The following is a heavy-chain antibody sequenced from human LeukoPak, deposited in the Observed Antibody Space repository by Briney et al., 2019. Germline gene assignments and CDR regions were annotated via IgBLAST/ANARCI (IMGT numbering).Heavy chain of an antibody. CDR3: ARGKYYYDSNSSYRYFEP. CDR1: GGSISSYY. Sequence: SETLSLTCTVSGGSISSYYWSWIRQPAGKGLEWIGRIYTTGNTNYNPSLKSRVTMSIDTSKKQFSLKLSSVTAADTAVYYCARGKYYYDSNSSYRYFEPWGQGTLVTVSS. CDR2: IYTTGNT. V-gene: IGHV4-4*07. D-gene: IGHD3-22*01. J-gene: IGHJ5*02.